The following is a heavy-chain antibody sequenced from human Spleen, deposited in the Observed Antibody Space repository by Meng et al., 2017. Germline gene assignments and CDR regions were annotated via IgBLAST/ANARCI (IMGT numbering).Heavy chain of an antibody. V-gene: IGHV4-39*07. J-gene: IGHJ4*02. D-gene: IGHD4-17*01. CDR3: PKAVGYGDYVLH. CDR2: IPSSGTT. Sequence: GQGLFKTATLRSRTFLVSAFSLCGARYPWGANHQYHWKAVEWIGNIPSSGTTFYNPPLTSRIPIPVDKSKTQVYVNVTSGNAADTALYYCPKAVGYGDYVLHWGKGALVTVSS. CDR1: AFSLCGARYP.